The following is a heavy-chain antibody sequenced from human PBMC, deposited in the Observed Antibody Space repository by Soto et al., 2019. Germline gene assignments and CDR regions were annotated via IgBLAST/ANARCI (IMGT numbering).Heavy chain of an antibody. V-gene: IGHV4-59*01. Sequence: ETLSLTCTVSGGSISSYYWSWIRQPPGKGLEWIGYIYYSGSTNYNPSLKSRVTISVDTSKNQFSLKLSSVTAADTAVYYCARVVGISGGATTRYFDYWGQGTLVTVSS. J-gene: IGHJ4*02. CDR2: IYYSGST. CDR1: GGSISSYY. CDR3: ARVVGISGGATTRYFDY. D-gene: IGHD1-26*01.